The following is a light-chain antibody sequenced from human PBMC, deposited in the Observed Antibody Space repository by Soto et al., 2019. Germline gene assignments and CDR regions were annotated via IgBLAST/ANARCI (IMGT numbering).Light chain of an antibody. V-gene: IGKV3-20*01. CDR3: QQYGSSPRT. CDR2: ESS. J-gene: IGKJ1*01. Sequence: IVLTQSPATLSLSPXERATLSCQASQNVANYLDWYQQKPGQAPRLLIYESSNRATGIADRFSGSGSGTDFTLTISRLEPEDFAVYYCQQYGSSPRTFGQGTKVDIK. CDR1: QNVANY.